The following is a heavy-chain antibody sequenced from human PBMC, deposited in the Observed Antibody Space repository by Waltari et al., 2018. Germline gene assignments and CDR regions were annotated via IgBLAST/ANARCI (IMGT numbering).Heavy chain of an antibody. D-gene: IGHD2-2*01. J-gene: IGHJ4*02. CDR3: ARVLLEDCSSTSCYGPPFDY. CDR1: GFTFSSYE. Sequence: EVQLVESGGGLVQHGGSLRLSCAASGFTFSSYEMNWVRQAPGKGLEWVSYISSSGSTIYYADSVKGRFTISRDNAKNSLYLQMNSLRAEDTAVYYCARVLLEDCSSTSCYGPPFDYWGQGTLVTVSS. CDR2: ISSSGSTI. V-gene: IGHV3-48*03.